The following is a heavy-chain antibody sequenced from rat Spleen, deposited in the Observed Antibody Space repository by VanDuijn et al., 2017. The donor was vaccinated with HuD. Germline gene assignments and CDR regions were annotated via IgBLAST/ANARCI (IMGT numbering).Heavy chain of an antibody. CDR3: ASRDY. J-gene: IGHJ2*01. CDR1: GFTFSDFY. V-gene: IGHV5-7*01. CDR2: ISDDGSTT. Sequence: EVQLVESGGGLVRPGRSLKLSRAASGFTFSDFYMAWVRQAPTKGLEWVATISDDGSTTYYRDSVKGRFTISRENEKRTLYLQMDSLSSEDTDSYSGASRDYWGQGVMVTVSS.